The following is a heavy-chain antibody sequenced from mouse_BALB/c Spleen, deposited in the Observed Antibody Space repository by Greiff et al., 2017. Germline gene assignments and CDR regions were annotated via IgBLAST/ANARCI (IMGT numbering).Heavy chain of an antibody. CDR2: IWGDGST. V-gene: IGHV2-6-7*01. Sequence: VQLVESGPGLVAPSQSLSITCTVSGFSLTGYGVNWVRQPPGKGLEWLGMIWGDGSTDYNSALKSRLSISKDNSKSQVFLKMNSLQTDDTARYYCARAVAYYGYAMDYWGQGTSVTVSS. CDR1: GFSLTGYG. CDR3: ARAVAYYGYAMDY. D-gene: IGHD2-10*01. J-gene: IGHJ4*01.